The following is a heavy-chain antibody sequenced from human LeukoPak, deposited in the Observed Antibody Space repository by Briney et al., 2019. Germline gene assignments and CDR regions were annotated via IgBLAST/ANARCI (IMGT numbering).Heavy chain of an antibody. D-gene: IGHD4-23*01. CDR2: IYSGGST. J-gene: IGHJ6*03. CDR1: GFTVSSNY. CDR3: ASGHGNAYYYYYYMDV. Sequence: PGGSLRLSCAASGFTVSSNYMSWVRQAPGKGLEWVSVIYSGGSTYYADSVKGRFTISRDNSKNTLYLQMNSLRAEDTAVYYCASGHGNAYYYYYYMDVWGKGTTVTVYS. V-gene: IGHV3-53*01.